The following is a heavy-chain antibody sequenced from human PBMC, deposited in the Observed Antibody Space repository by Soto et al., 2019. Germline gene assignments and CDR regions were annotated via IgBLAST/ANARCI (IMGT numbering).Heavy chain of an antibody. J-gene: IGHJ4*02. CDR1: GFTFSSYS. CDR2: ISSSSSHI. V-gene: IGHV3-21*01. D-gene: IGHD3-3*01. CDR3: ARDMYDFWSGSTDY. Sequence: EVQLVESGGGLVKPGGSLRLSCAASGFTFSSYSMNWVRQAPGKGLEWVSCISSSSSHIYYADSVKGRFTISRDNAKNSLYLQMNSLRAEDTAVYHCARDMYDFWSGSTDYWDQGTLVTVSS.